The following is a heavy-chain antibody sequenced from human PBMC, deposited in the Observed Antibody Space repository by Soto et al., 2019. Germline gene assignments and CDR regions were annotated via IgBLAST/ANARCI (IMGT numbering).Heavy chain of an antibody. V-gene: IGHV3-33*01. D-gene: IGHD3-9*01. J-gene: IGHJ6*02. Sequence: GGSLRLCCAASGFTFSSYGMHWVRQAPGKGLEWVAVIWYDGSNKYYADSVKGRFTISRDNSKNTLYLQMNSLRAEDTAVYYCERDNSGYDILTGPKVGGGYYYYYGMDVWGQGTTVTVSS. CDR3: ERDNSGYDILTGPKVGGGYYYYYGMDV. CDR1: GFTFSSYG. CDR2: IWYDGSNK.